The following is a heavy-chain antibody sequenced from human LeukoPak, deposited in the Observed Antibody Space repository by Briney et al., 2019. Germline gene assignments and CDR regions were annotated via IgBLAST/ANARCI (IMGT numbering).Heavy chain of an antibody. CDR3: ARSGGYSYGRIYYYYYMDV. V-gene: IGHV4-4*07. J-gene: IGHJ6*03. D-gene: IGHD5-18*01. CDR2: IYTSGST. CDR1: GGSISSYY. Sequence: PSETLSLACTVSGGSISSYYWSWIRQPAGKGLEWIGRIYTSGSTNYNPSLKSRVTTSVDTSKNQFSLKLSSVTAADTAVYYCARSGGYSYGRIYYYYYMDVWGKGTTVTVSS.